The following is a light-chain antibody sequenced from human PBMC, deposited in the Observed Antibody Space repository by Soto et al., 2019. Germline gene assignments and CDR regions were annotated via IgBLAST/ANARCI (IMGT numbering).Light chain of an antibody. CDR2: GTS. CDR1: QSVGSNY. CDR3: QQYSNSPPWT. Sequence: EIVLTQSPGTLSLSPGDRATLSCRASQSVGSNYLGWYQQKPGQTPRLLIYGTSNRATGIPDRFSGSGSGTDFTLTISRLEPEDFAVHYCQQYSNSPPWTFGQGTKVEIK. J-gene: IGKJ1*01. V-gene: IGKV3-20*01.